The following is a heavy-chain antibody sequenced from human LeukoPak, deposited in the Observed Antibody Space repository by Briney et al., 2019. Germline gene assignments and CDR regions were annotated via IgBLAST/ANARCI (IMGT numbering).Heavy chain of an antibody. CDR2: IYPGDSDT. Sequence: GESLKISCKGSGYSFTSYWIGWVRQMPGKGLEWMGIIYPGDSDTRYSPSFQGQVTISADKSISTAYLQWSSLKASDTAMYYCARLAEDYVWGSYRPRLGPGYYFDYWGQGTLVTVSS. V-gene: IGHV5-51*01. D-gene: IGHD3-16*02. CDR1: GYSFTSYW. J-gene: IGHJ4*02. CDR3: ARLAEDYVWGSYRPRLGPGYYFDY.